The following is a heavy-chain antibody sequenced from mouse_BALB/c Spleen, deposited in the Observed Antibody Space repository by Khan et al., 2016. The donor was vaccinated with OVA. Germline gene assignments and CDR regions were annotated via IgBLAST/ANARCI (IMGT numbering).Heavy chain of an antibody. CDR1: GYTFTDYY. J-gene: IGHJ3*01. V-gene: IGHV1-77*01. CDR3: ARMNYCGYTFAY. CDR2: IYPGSGNT. D-gene: IGHD1-2*01. Sequence: QVQLQQSGAELARPGASVKLSCKASGYTFTDYYINWVKQRTGQGLEWIGEIYPGSGNTYYNAKFKDKATLTADKSSTTAYLPLSSLTSEDSAVYFCARMNYCGYTFAYWGQGTLVTVSA.